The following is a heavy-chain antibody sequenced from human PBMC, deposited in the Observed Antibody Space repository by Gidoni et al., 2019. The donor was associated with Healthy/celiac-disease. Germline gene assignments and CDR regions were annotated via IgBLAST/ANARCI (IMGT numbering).Heavy chain of an antibody. CDR3: ARGSPRGYDILTGYYNKEGDY. CDR1: GGSFSGYY. Sequence: QVQLQQWGAGLLKPSETLSLTCAVYGGSFSGYYWLWIRQPPGKGLEWIGEINHSGSTNYTPSLKSRVTISVDTSKNQFSLKLSSVTAADTAVYYCARGSPRGYDILTGYYNKEGDYWGQGTLVTVSS. V-gene: IGHV4-34*01. D-gene: IGHD3-9*01. J-gene: IGHJ4*02. CDR2: INHSGST.